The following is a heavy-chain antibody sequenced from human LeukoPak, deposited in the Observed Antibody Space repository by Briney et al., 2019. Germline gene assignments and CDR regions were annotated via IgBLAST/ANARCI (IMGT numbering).Heavy chain of an antibody. CDR2: TYPGDSDT. Sequence: GESLKISCKGSGYSFTNYWIGWVRQMPGKGLEWMGITYPGDSDTRYSPSFQGQVTISADKSINSAYLQWSSLKASDTAMYYCARHSAAAGYYYYGMDVWGQGTTVTVSS. CDR3: ARHSAAAGYYYYGMDV. CDR1: GYSFTNYW. J-gene: IGHJ6*02. D-gene: IGHD6-13*01. V-gene: IGHV5-51*01.